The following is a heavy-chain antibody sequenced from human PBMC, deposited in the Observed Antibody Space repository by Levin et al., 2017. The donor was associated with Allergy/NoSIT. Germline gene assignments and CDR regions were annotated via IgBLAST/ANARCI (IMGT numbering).Heavy chain of an antibody. V-gene: IGHV3-23*01. J-gene: IGHJ5*02. D-gene: IGHD2-2*01. CDR1: GFTFSNYA. CDR2: ISGSGGST. Sequence: AGGSLRLSCAASGFTFSNYAMSWVRQAPGKGLEWVSAISGSGGSTYYADSVKGRFTISRDNSKNTLYLQMNSLRAEDTAVYYCGLVPAVGGSRFDPWGQGTLVTVSS. CDR3: GLVPAVGGSRFDP.